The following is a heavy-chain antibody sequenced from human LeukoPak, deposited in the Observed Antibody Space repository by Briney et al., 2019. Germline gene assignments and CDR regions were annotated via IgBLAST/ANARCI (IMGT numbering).Heavy chain of an antibody. CDR1: GFRFCDYT. Sequence: GGSLRLSCTASGFRFCDYTMTWVRQAPGKGLEWVGLIRSKGYGETTEYAASVKGRFIISRDDSKSVVYLQMNSLERGDTALYYCTRDSRYGSGGYPDGNWFDPWGQGIPVTVSS. CDR3: TRDSRYGSGGYPDGNWFDP. CDR2: IRSKGYGETT. V-gene: IGHV3-49*04. J-gene: IGHJ5*02. D-gene: IGHD3-10*01.